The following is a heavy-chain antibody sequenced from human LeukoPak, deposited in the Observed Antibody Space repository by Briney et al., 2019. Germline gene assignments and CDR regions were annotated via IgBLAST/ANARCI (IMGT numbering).Heavy chain of an antibody. J-gene: IGHJ4*02. CDR1: GYTLTELS. V-gene: IGHV1-24*01. Sequence: ASVKVSCKVSGYTLTELSMHWVRQAPGKGLEWMGGFDPEDGETIYAQKFQGRVTMTEDTSTDTAYMELSSLRSEDMAMYYCATRGVVGKSTYYFDYWGQGTLVTVSS. CDR2: FDPEDGET. D-gene: IGHD1-26*01. CDR3: ATRGVVGKSTYYFDY.